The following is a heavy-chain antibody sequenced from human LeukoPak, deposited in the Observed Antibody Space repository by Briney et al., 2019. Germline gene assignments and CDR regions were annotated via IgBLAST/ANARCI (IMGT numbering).Heavy chain of an antibody. CDR3: ARIEWLFSPGDAFDI. CDR2: IYTSGST. V-gene: IGHV4-61*02. Sequence: PSQTLSLTCTVSGGSISSGSYYWSWIRQPAGKGLEWIGRIYTSGSTNYNPSLKSRVTISVDTSKNQFSLKLSSVTAADTAVYYCARIEWLFSPGDAFDIWGQGTMVTVSS. D-gene: IGHD3-3*01. CDR1: GGSISSGSYY. J-gene: IGHJ3*02.